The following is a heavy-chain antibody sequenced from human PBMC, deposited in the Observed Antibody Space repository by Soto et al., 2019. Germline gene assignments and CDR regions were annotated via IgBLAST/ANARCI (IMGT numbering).Heavy chain of an antibody. CDR3: AHAGDYDLLSFDH. CDR1: GFSLTTTHMG. V-gene: IGHV2-5*02. CDR2: IYWDDDK. Sequence: QLTLKESGPPLVRPAQTLTLPCAFSGFSLTTTHMGVAWIRQPPGMALEWLAIIYWDDDKRYSPSLKNRLAISNDTSRNRVVLTITNMNPEDTGTYFCAHAGDYDLLSFDHWGPGTLVTVSS. D-gene: IGHD4-17*01. J-gene: IGHJ4*02.